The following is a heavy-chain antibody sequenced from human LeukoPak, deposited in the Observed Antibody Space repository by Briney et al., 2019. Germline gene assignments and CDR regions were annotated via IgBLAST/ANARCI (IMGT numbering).Heavy chain of an antibody. Sequence: GGSLRLSCAASGFAVSSNSMSWVRQAPGKGLEWVSVIYDGGSTYHTDSVKGRFSISRDNSKNTVYLRMNSLRAEDTAVYYCARALKFDSASANEYYEYFHHWGQDTLVTVSS. CDR3: ARALKFDSASANEYYEYFHH. J-gene: IGHJ1*01. CDR1: GFAVSSNS. CDR2: IYDGGST. D-gene: IGHD2/OR15-2a*01. V-gene: IGHV3-66*01.